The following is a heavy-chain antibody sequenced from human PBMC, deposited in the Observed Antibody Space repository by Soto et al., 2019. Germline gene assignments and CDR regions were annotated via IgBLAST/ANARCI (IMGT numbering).Heavy chain of an antibody. CDR1: TCTINTYS. V-gene: IGHV3-21*01. CDR2: ITSGSSFI. J-gene: IGHJ6*02. D-gene: IGHD2-8*01. Sequence: PGGSLRLSCVASTCTINTYSLNWVRQASGKGLEWVSSITSGSSFIDYADSVKGRFTISRDDAKNSLFLQMSSLRADDTAVCYCARSQRNGAMDVWGQGTTVTVSS. CDR3: ARSQRNGAMDV.